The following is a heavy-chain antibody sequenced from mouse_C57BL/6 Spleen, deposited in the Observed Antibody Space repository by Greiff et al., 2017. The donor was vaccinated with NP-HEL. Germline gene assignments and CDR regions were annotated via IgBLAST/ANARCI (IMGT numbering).Heavy chain of an antibody. D-gene: IGHD2-3*01. V-gene: IGHV5-4*03. CDR3: ASLYDYYAMDY. CDR1: GFTFSSYA. J-gene: IGHJ4*01. Sequence: DVKLVESGGGLVKPGGSLKLSCAASGFTFSSYAMSWVRQTPEKRLEWVATISDGGSYTYYPDNVKGRFTISRDNAKNNLYLQMSHLKSEDTAMYYCASLYDYYAMDYWGQGTSVTVSS. CDR2: ISDGGSYT.